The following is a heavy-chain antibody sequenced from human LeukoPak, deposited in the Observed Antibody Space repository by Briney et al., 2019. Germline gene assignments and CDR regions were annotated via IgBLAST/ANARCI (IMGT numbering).Heavy chain of an antibody. D-gene: IGHD1-26*01. CDR1: GLTFSNYA. Sequence: GGSLRLSCAASGLTFSNYAMSWVRQAPGKGLEWVSTISGSGGSTYYADSVKGRFTISRDNSKNTMYLQMNGLRAEDTAVYYCARAYSGSLTTFDIWGQGTMVTVSS. V-gene: IGHV3-23*01. J-gene: IGHJ3*02. CDR3: ARAYSGSLTTFDI. CDR2: ISGSGGST.